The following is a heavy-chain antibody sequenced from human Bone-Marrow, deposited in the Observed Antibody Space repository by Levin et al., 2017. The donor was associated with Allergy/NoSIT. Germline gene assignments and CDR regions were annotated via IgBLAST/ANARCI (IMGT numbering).Heavy chain of an antibody. CDR1: GYTFSSYD. CDR3: AKSGASGWDNFDY. Sequence: GASVKVSCKASGYTFSSYDISWVRQAPGQGLEWVGWISGYNDNTNYAQKLQGRVTMTTDTSTSTAYMELRSLRSDDTAVYYCAKSGASGWDNFDYWGQGTLVTVSS. CDR2: ISGYNDNT. J-gene: IGHJ4*02. D-gene: IGHD6-19*01. V-gene: IGHV1-18*01.